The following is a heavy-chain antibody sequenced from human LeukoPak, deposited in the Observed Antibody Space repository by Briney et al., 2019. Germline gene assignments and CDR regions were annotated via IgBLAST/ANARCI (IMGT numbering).Heavy chain of an antibody. J-gene: IGHJ4*02. CDR1: GYSVNYDY. Sequence: PSETLSLTRTVSGYSVNYDYWSWIRQPPGKGLQWIGYIYNSGTIYNPSLKNRVTISLDTSRNQFSLKVSSVSAADTAVYYCARVDPNGYSDYWGQGILVTVSS. D-gene: IGHD2-8*01. CDR2: IYNSGT. V-gene: IGHV4-59*02. CDR3: ARVDPNGYSDY.